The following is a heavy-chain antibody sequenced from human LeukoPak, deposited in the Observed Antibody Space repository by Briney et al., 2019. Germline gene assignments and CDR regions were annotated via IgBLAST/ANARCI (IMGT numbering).Heavy chain of an antibody. D-gene: IGHD4-17*01. V-gene: IGHV4-4*02. Sequence: SGTLSLTCAVSGASISSSNWWSWVRQPPGKGLEWIGEIYHSGSTNYNPSLKSRVTISVDKSKNQFSLKLSSVTAADTAVYYCASEPYGDYGNYFDYWGQGTLVTVSS. CDR1: GASISSSNW. CDR3: ASEPYGDYGNYFDY. J-gene: IGHJ4*02. CDR2: IYHSGST.